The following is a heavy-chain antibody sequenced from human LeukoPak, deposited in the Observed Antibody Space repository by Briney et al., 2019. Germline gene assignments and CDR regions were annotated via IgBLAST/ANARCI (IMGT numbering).Heavy chain of an antibody. CDR2: INSDGSST. CDR3: ARGRYCSSTSCYPSWFDP. Sequence: GGSLRLSCAASGFTFSSYWMHWVRQAPGKGLVWVSRINSDGSSTSYADSVKGRFTISRDNAKNALYLQMNSLRAEDTAVYYCARGRYCSSTSCYPSWFDPWGQGTLVTVSS. D-gene: IGHD2-2*01. CDR1: GFTFSSYW. V-gene: IGHV3-74*01. J-gene: IGHJ5*02.